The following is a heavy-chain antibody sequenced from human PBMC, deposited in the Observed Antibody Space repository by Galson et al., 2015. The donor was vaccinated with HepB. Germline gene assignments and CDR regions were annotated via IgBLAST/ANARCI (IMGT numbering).Heavy chain of an antibody. CDR1: GGSISSSSYY. CDR3: ARSLLWFGEFQQYYFDY. V-gene: IGHV4-39*07. J-gene: IGHJ4*02. D-gene: IGHD3-10*01. Sequence: TLSLTCTVSGGSISSSSYYWGWIRQPPGKGLEWIGSIYYSGSTYYNPSLKSRDTISVDTSKNQFSLKLSSVTAADTAVYYCARSLLWFGEFQQYYFDYWGQGTLVTVSS. CDR2: IYYSGST.